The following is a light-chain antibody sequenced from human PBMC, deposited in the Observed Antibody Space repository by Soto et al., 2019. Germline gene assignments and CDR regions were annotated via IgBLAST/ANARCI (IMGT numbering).Light chain of an antibody. Sequence: HSPLTXPPSASGSPGQSITISCTGTSSDVGGYNYVSWYQQHPGKAPKLMIYEVIKRPSGVPDRFSGSKSGNTASLTVSGLQAEDEADYYCSSYAGGNDYVFGTGTKVTVL. CDR3: SSYAGGNDYV. CDR1: SSDVGGYNY. V-gene: IGLV2-8*01. J-gene: IGLJ1*01. CDR2: EVI.